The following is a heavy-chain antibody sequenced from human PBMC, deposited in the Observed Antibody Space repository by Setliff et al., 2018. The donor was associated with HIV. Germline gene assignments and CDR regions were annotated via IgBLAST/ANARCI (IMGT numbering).Heavy chain of an antibody. J-gene: IGHJ6*02. V-gene: IGHV3-7*01. CDR3: ARDVDHMMDA. Sequence: ETLSLTCTVSGGSISSSSYYWGWIRQPPGKGLEWVASIKEDGSEKYYVDSVKGRFTISRDNAKNSLFLQVNSLRAEDTAVYYCARDVDHMMDAWGQGTTVTVSS. CDR1: GGSISSSSYY. CDR2: IKEDGSEK.